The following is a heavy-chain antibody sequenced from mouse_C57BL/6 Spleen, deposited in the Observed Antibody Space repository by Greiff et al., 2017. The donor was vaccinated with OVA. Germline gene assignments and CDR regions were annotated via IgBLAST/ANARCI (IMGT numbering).Heavy chain of an antibody. CDR3: AFTVVADAMDY. CDR2: IYPSSGYT. Sequence: QVQLQQSGAELAKPGASVKLSCKASGYTFTSYWMHWVKQRPGQGLEWIGYIYPSSGYTKYNQKFKDKATLTADKSSSTAYMQLSSLTYEDSAVYYCAFTVVADAMDYWGQGTSVTVSS. V-gene: IGHV1-7*01. CDR1: GYTFTSYW. J-gene: IGHJ4*01. D-gene: IGHD1-1*01.